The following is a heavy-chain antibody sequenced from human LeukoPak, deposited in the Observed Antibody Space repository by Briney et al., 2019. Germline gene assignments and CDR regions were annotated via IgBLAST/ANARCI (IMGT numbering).Heavy chain of an antibody. CDR1: GFTFSSYA. D-gene: IGHD3-10*01. CDR2: ISGSGGST. V-gene: IGHV3-23*01. Sequence: GGSLRLSCAASGFTFSSYAMRWVRQAPGKGLEWVSRISGSGGSTYYADSVKGRFTISRDNSKNTLYLQMNSLRAEHTAVYYCAKDWDYYGSGSYSDYWGQGTLVTVSS. CDR3: AKDWDYYGSGSYSDY. J-gene: IGHJ4*02.